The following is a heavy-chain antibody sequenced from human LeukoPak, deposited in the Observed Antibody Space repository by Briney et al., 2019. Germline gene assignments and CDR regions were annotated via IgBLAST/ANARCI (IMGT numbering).Heavy chain of an antibody. CDR3: AKDGNWARFEN. D-gene: IGHD7-27*01. J-gene: IGHJ3*02. CDR1: GFTFSSYG. Sequence: PGGSLRLSCAASGFTFSSYGMRWVRQAPGKGLEWVSTISGSGGSTYYADSVTGRFTISRDNSKNTLYLQMNSPRAEDTARYYCAKDGNWARFENWGQGTMVTVPS. V-gene: IGHV3-23*01. CDR2: ISGSGGST.